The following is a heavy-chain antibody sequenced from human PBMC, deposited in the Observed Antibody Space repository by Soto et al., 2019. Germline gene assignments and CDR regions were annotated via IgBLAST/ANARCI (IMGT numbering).Heavy chain of an antibody. CDR2: ISSSSSSK. V-gene: IGHV3-21*01. D-gene: IGHD7-27*01. CDR1: GFTFSTHS. CDR3: ATTGDQWKYFDY. Sequence: PGGSLRLSCAASGFTFSTHSLNWVRQAPGKGLEWVSSISSSSSSKYYADSVRGRFTISRDNAKNSLYLQMNSLRAEDTAVYYFATTGDQWKYFDYWGQGTLVTVSS. J-gene: IGHJ4*02.